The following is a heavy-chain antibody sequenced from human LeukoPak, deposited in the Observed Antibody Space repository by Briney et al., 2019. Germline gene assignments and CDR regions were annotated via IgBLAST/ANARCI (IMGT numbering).Heavy chain of an antibody. Sequence: SETLSLTCAVSGGSISSDYWWSWVRQPPGKGLEWIGEIHHGGSAHNNPSLRSRVTISLDKSNNQFSLKLSSVTTADTAVYYCARIGGPFYFDFWGQGTLVTVSS. CDR3: ARIGGPFYFDF. V-gene: IGHV4-4*02. CDR1: GGSISSDYW. J-gene: IGHJ4*02. CDR2: IHHGGSA. D-gene: IGHD2-15*01.